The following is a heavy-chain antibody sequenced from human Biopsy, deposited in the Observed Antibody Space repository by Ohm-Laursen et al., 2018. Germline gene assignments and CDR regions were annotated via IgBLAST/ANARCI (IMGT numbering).Heavy chain of an antibody. J-gene: IGHJ4*02. CDR3: ARGLPTEYGDYFSLDY. Sequence: VSSVKVSCKASGGTVSRYAISWVRQAPGQGLEWMVGIIPVFGLATYAQRLQGRVSITADTSTNTAYMELSSLRSDDTAVYFCARGLPTEYGDYFSLDYWGQGTLVIVSS. D-gene: IGHD4-17*01. CDR2: IIPVFGLA. V-gene: IGHV1-69*17. CDR1: GGTVSRYA.